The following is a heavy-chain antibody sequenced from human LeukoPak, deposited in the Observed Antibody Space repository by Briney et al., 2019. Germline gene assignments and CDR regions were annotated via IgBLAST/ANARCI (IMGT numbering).Heavy chain of an antibody. Sequence: PGGSLRLSCAASGFAFSTYWMHWVRQTPGKGLVWVSRINIDGSDTTYADSVKGRFTISRDNAKNTLYLQMNSLRAEDTAVYYCASARVIGIVVVTDAFDIWGQGTMVTVSS. V-gene: IGHV3-74*01. CDR3: ASARVIGIVVVTDAFDI. CDR2: INIDGSDT. J-gene: IGHJ3*02. CDR1: GFAFSTYW. D-gene: IGHD2-21*02.